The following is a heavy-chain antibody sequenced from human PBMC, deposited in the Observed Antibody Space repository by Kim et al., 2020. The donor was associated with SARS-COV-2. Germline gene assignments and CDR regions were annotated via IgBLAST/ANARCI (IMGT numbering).Heavy chain of an antibody. CDR1: GFTFSSYG. D-gene: IGHD6-19*01. J-gene: IGHJ4*02. CDR3: ARWGYQWLAD. Sequence: GGSLRLSCAASGFTFSSYGFHWVRQAPAKGLQWVAFISHDGSNKNYGESVKGRFSVSRDNPKNTLYLQMDSLRIEDTAVYYCARWGYQWLADWGQGTLVTVSS. V-gene: IGHV3-30*03. CDR2: ISHDGSNK.